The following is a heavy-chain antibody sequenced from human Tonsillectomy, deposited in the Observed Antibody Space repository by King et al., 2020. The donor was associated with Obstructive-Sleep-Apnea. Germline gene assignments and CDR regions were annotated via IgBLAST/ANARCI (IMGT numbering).Heavy chain of an antibody. CDR1: GGSISSGGYS. D-gene: IGHD3-22*01. CDR3: ARGPDYYGSSGYYYVVWFDP. J-gene: IGHJ5*02. CDR2: FSYSGST. V-gene: IGHV4-30-4*07. Sequence: VQLQESGPGLVKPSQTLSLTCAVSGGSISSGGYSWSWIRQPPGKGLEWIGYFSYSGSTYYNPSLKSRLTISVETSKSQFSLNLSSVTAADTAVYYCARGPDYYGSSGYYYVVWFDPWGQGTLVTVSS.